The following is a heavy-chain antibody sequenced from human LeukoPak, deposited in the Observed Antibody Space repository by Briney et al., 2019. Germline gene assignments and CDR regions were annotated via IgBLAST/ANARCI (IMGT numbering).Heavy chain of an antibody. CDR1: GFTFSSYA. CDR2: ISGSGGST. Sequence: PGGSLRLSCAASGFTFSSYAMSWVRQAPGKGLEWVSAISGSGGSTYYADSVKARFTISRDNSKNTLYLQMNSLRAEDTAVYYCAKDLDILTGYYYYGMDVWGQGTTVTVSS. J-gene: IGHJ6*02. D-gene: IGHD3-9*01. V-gene: IGHV3-23*01. CDR3: AKDLDILTGYYYYGMDV.